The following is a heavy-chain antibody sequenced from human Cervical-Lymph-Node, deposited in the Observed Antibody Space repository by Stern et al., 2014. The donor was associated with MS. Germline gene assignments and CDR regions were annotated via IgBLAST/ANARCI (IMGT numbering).Heavy chain of an antibody. J-gene: IGHJ4*02. Sequence: VQLVQSGAEVKKPGESLRISCKGSGYTFTNYWITWVRQMPGKGLEWMGKIDPTDSYTSYSPSFRGRVTISADKSISTAYLQWSSLEASDSAMYYCARVRVYSGSYNYFDYWGQGALVTVSS. CDR1: GYTFTNYW. CDR2: IDPTDSYT. V-gene: IGHV5-10-1*03. D-gene: IGHD1-26*01. CDR3: ARVRVYSGSYNYFDY.